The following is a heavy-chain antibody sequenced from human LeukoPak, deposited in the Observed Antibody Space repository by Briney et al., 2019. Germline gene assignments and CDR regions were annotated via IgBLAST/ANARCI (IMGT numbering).Heavy chain of an antibody. CDR2: IIPIFGTA. CDR3: ATAPGETSFDY. J-gene: IGHJ4*02. V-gene: IGHV1-69*05. Sequence: ASVKVSCKASGGTFSSYAISWVRQAPGQGLEWMGGIIPIFGTANYAQKFQGRVTMTTDTSTSTAYMELRSLRSDDTAVYYCATAPGETSFDYWGQGTLVTVSS. CDR1: GGTFSSYA. D-gene: IGHD2-21*01.